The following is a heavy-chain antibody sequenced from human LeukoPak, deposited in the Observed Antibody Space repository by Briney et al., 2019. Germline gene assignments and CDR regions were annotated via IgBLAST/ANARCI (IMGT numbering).Heavy chain of an antibody. D-gene: IGHD2-15*01. Sequence: SETLSLTCTVSGGSISSGSYYWSWIRQPAGKGLEWIGRIYTSGSTNYNPSLKSRVTISVDTSKNRFSLKLSSVTAADTAVYYCAREPRLLRNWFDPWGQGTLVTVSS. J-gene: IGHJ5*02. CDR1: GGSISSGSYY. V-gene: IGHV4-61*02. CDR3: AREPRLLRNWFDP. CDR2: IYTSGST.